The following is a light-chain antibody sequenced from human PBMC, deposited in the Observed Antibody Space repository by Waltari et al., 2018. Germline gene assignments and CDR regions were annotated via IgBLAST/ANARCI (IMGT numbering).Light chain of an antibody. V-gene: IGLV3-1*01. CDR3: QAWDSSTAHVV. J-gene: IGLJ2*01. CDR2: QLN. CDR1: RLGDKY. Sequence: SYELTQPPSVSVSPGQQASITCSGDRLGDKYGCWYQQKPGQSPVLVIYQLNKRPSGIPERFSGSNSGNTATLTISGTQAMDEADYYCQAWDSSTAHVVFGGGTKLTVL.